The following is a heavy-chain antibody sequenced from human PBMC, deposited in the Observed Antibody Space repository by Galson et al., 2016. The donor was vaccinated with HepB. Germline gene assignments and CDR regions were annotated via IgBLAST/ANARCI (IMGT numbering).Heavy chain of an antibody. J-gene: IGHJ5*02. D-gene: IGHD2-15*01. CDR2: INAGNGNR. V-gene: IGHV1-3*01. Sequence: SVKVSCKASGYTFTSYAMHWVRQAPGQRLEWMGWINAGNGNRKYSQKFQGRVTITRDTSASTAYKELSSLRSEDTAAYYCATVGVGRKFDPWGQGTLVAVSS. CDR1: GYTFTSYA. CDR3: ATVGVGRKFDP.